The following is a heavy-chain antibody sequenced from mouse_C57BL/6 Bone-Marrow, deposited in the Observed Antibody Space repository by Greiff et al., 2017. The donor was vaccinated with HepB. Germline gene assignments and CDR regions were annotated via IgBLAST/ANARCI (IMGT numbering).Heavy chain of an antibody. CDR3: ARERAHYYGSSYGAWFAY. V-gene: IGHV1-64*01. J-gene: IGHJ3*01. D-gene: IGHD1-1*01. CDR1: GYTFTSYW. CDR2: IHPNSGST. Sequence: QVQLKQPGAELVKPGASVKLSCKASGYTFTSYWMHWVKQRPGQGLEWIGMIHPNSGSTNYNEKFKSKATLTVDKSSSTAYMQLSSLTSEDSAVYYCARERAHYYGSSYGAWFAYWGQGTLVTVSA.